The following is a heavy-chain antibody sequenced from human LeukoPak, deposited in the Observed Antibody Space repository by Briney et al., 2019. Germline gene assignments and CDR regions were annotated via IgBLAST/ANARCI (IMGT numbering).Heavy chain of an antibody. J-gene: IGHJ4*02. CDR2: IKYDGNEK. D-gene: IGHD1-1*01. Sequence: GGSLRLSCAASGFTFSSYSMNWVRQAPGKGLEWVANIKYDGNEKYYVDSVKGRFTISRDNAKNSLYLQMNSLRAEDTAVFYCARGGTTFEHWGQGTLDTVSS. CDR3: ARGGTTFEH. V-gene: IGHV3-7*01. CDR1: GFTFSSYS.